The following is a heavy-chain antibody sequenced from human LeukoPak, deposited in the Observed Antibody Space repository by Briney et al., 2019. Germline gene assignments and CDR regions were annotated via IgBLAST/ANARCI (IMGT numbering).Heavy chain of an antibody. D-gene: IGHD6-13*01. CDR3: ARAAAAGTWVDY. CDR2: IYYSGST. CDR1: GGSFNGYY. Sequence: PSETLSLTCAVYGGSFNGYYWRWIRQPPGKGLEWIGYIYYSGSTNYNPSLKSRVTISVDTSKNQFSLKLSSVTAADTAVYYCARAAAAGTWVDYWGQGTLVTVSS. V-gene: IGHV4-59*01. J-gene: IGHJ4*02.